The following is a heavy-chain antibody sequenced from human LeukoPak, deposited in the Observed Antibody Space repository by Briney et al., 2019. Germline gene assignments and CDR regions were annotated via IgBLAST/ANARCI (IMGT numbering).Heavy chain of an antibody. J-gene: IGHJ3*02. Sequence: SETLSLTCTVSGGSISSYYWSWIRQPPGKGLEWIGYIYYSGSTNYNPSLTSRVTISVDTPKNQFSLKLSSVTAADTAVYYCARVAADAFDIWGQGTMVTVSS. CDR1: GGSISSYY. CDR2: IYYSGST. V-gene: IGHV4-59*01. D-gene: IGHD6-13*01. CDR3: ARVAADAFDI.